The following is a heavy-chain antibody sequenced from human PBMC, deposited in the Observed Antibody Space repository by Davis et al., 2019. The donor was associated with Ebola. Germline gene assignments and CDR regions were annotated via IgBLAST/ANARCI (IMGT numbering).Heavy chain of an antibody. CDR2: IYYSGST. CDR3: ARDSSSSGPYYYYMDV. V-gene: IGHV4-59*01. Sequence: PSETLSLTCTVSGGSISSYYWSWIRQPPGKGLEWIGYIYYSGSTNYNPSLKSRVTISVDTSKNQFSLKLSSVTAADTAVYYCARDSSSSGPYYYYMDVWGKGTTVTVSS. J-gene: IGHJ6*03. CDR1: GGSISSYY. D-gene: IGHD6-6*01.